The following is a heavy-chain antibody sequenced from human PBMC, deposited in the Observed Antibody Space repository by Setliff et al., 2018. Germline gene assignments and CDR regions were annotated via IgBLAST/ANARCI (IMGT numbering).Heavy chain of an antibody. CDR2: ISGSGGST. D-gene: IGHD4-17*01. Sequence: GGSLRLSCAASGFTFSSYAMSWVRQAPGKGLEWVSAISGSGGSTYYADSVKGRFTISRDNSKNTLYLQMNSLRAEDTAVYYCAKDLASGDYVYYFDYWGQGTLVTVSS. J-gene: IGHJ4*02. CDR1: GFTFSSYA. V-gene: IGHV3-23*01. CDR3: AKDLASGDYVYYFDY.